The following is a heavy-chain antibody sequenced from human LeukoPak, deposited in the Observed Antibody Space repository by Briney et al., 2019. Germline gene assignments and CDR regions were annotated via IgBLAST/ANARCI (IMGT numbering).Heavy chain of an antibody. D-gene: IGHD1-26*01. CDR3: ARRPIVGSTRDAFDI. V-gene: IGHV4-30-4*08. J-gene: IGHJ3*02. CDR2: IFYSGGT. Sequence: SETLSLTCTVSGGSISSGDYYWSWIGQPPGKGLEWIGYIFYSGGTYYNPSLKSRVTTSVDTSKNQFSLRLRSVTAADTAVYYCARRPIVGSTRDAFDIWGQGTMVTVSS. CDR1: GGSISSGDYY.